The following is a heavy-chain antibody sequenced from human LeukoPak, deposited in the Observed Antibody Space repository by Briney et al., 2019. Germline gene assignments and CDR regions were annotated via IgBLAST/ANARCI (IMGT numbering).Heavy chain of an antibody. J-gene: IGHJ3*02. CDR3: TREYGFMTTVFHAFDI. CDR1: SASITSSPYF. CDR2: ISYSGTT. D-gene: IGHD4-17*01. Sequence: SETLSLTCTVSSASITSSPYFWGWIRQSPGKGLEWIGSISYSGTTYYNPSLKSRVTISVDTSKNQFSLKLSSVTAADTAIYYCTREYGFMTTVFHAFDIWGQGTMVTVSS. V-gene: IGHV4-39*07.